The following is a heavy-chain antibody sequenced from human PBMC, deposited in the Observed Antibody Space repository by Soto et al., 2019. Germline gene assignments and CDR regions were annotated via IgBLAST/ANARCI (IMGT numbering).Heavy chain of an antibody. D-gene: IGHD6-13*01. CDR1: GGSISSYY. V-gene: IGHV4-59*08. J-gene: IGHJ4*02. CDR2: IYYSGST. CDR3: ARHNGIAAAGTGFDY. Sequence: SETLSLTCTVSGGSISSYYWSWIRQPPGKGLEWIGYIYYSGSTNYNPSLKSRVTISVDTSKNQFSLKLSSVTAADTAVYYCARHNGIAAAGTGFDYWGQGTLVTVSS.